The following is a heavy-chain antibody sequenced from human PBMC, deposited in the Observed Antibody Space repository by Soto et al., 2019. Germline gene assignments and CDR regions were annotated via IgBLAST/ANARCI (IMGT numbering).Heavy chain of an antibody. J-gene: IGHJ5*02. CDR1: GYSISNAFY. V-gene: IGHV4-38-2*01. CDR2: FYHSGST. CDR3: AEGEDYDFRSGYYRPQNWFDP. D-gene: IGHD3-3*01. Sequence: ASETLSLTCAVSGYSISNAFYCPWFRQPPGKGLEWIATFYHSGSTYYRPSLRSRVTISVDTSRNQFSLKLNSVTAADTAVYYCAEGEDYDFRSGYYRPQNWFDPWGQGTLVTVSS.